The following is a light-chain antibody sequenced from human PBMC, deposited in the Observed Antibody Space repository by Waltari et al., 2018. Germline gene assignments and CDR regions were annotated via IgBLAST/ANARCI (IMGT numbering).Light chain of an antibody. CDR3: CSYAGNSIYV. Sequence: QSALTQPASVSGSPGPSITISCTGTSSDIGSYDLVSQYQHHPGKAPKLMIFEVSQRPSGVSNRFSGSKSGNTASLTISGLQAEDEADYHCCSYAGNSIYVFGTGTKVTVL. CDR2: EVS. V-gene: IGLV2-23*02. CDR1: SSDIGSYDL. J-gene: IGLJ1*01.